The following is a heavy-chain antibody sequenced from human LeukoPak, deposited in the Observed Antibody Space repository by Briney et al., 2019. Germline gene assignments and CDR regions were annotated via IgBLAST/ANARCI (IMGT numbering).Heavy chain of an antibody. Sequence: PGGSLRLSCTASGFTFGDYAMSWVRQAPGKGLEWVGFIRSKAYGGTTEYAASVKGRFTISRDDSKSIAYLQMNSLKTEDTAVYYCTRDSSYGWTDAFDIWGQGTMVTVSS. V-gene: IGHV3-49*04. CDR2: IRSKAYGGTT. D-gene: IGHD5-18*01. J-gene: IGHJ3*02. CDR3: TRDSSYGWTDAFDI. CDR1: GFTFGDYA.